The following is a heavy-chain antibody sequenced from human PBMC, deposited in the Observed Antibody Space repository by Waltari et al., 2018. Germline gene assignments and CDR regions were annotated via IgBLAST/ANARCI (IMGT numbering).Heavy chain of an antibody. CDR1: GYSISSGYY. CDR2: ITHSGST. CDR3: ARHGDYNVRFDY. V-gene: IGHV4-38-2*01. D-gene: IGHD4-17*01. J-gene: IGHJ4*02. Sequence: QVQLQESGPGLVKPSETLSLTCAVSGYSISSGYYWGWIRQPPGKGLEWIGGITHSGSTYYNPSLKSRITISVDTSKNQFSLKLSSVIAADTAVYYCARHGDYNVRFDYWGQGTLVTVSS.